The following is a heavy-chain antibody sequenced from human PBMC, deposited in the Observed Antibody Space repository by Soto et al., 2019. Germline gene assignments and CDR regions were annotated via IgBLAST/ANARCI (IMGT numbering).Heavy chain of an antibody. J-gene: IGHJ3*02. V-gene: IGHV1-3*01. D-gene: IGHD3-3*01. CDR3: ARTPRITIFGVVIFDAFDI. CDR1: GYTFTSYA. Sequence: QVQLVQSGAEVKKPGASVKVSCKASGYTFTSYAMHWVRQAPGQRLEWMGWINAGNGNTKYSQKFQGRVTITRDTSASTAYMELSSLRSEDTAVYYCARTPRITIFGVVIFDAFDIWGQGTMVTVSS. CDR2: INAGNGNT.